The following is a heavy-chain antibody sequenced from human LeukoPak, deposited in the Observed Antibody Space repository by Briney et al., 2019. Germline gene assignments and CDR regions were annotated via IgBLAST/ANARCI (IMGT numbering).Heavy chain of an antibody. CDR3: AKDYVGSGSLNYYMDV. Sequence: PGGSLRLSCAASGFTFDKNAMHWVRQAPGKGLGWVSGISWNSRSIAYADSVKGRFTISRDNAKDSLHLEMNSLRGEDTALYYCAKDYVGSGSLNYYMDVWGKGTTVTVSS. CDR1: GFTFDKNA. D-gene: IGHD3-10*01. V-gene: IGHV3-9*01. J-gene: IGHJ6*03. CDR2: ISWNSRSI.